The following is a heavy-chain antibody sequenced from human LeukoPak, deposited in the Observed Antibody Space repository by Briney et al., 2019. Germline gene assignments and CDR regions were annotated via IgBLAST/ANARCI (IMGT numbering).Heavy chain of an antibody. D-gene: IGHD4-23*01. CDR3: ARDPTTVVTTPYYFDF. CDR2: INDRGLT. J-gene: IGHJ4*02. V-gene: IGHV4-34*01. Sequence: SETLSLTCAVPGGSFSGYHWNWIRQFPGKGLEWIGEINDRGLTNYNPSLESRVTISVDMSKKQFSLKLSSVAAADTAVYYCARDPTTVVTTPYYFDFWGQGTLVTVSS. CDR1: GGSFSGYH.